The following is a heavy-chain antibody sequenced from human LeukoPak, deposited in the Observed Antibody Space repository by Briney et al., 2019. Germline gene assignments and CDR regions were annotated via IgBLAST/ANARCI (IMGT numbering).Heavy chain of an antibody. V-gene: IGHV4-59*01. CDR3: ARGRYFDWFPLDY. CDR1: GGSISSYY. D-gene: IGHD3-9*01. J-gene: IGHJ4*02. Sequence: PSETLSLTCTVSGGSISSYYWSWIRQPPGKGLEWIGYIYYSGSTNYNPSLKSRVTISVDTSKNQFSLKLSSVTAADTAVYYCARGRYFDWFPLDYWGQGTLVTVSS. CDR2: IYYSGST.